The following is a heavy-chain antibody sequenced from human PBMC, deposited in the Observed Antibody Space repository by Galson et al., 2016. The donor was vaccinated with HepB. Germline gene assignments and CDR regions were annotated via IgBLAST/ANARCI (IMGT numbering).Heavy chain of an antibody. CDR1: GFTFSSYD. CDR2: IRGSGGST. CDR3: AREGLADGSYFDY. Sequence: SLRLSCAASGFTFSSYDMSWVRQAPGKGLEWVSAIRGSGGSTFYADSVKGRFTISRDNARNSLYLQMNSLRAEDTGIYYCAREGLADGSYFDYWGQGTLVTVSS. V-gene: IGHV3-23*01. J-gene: IGHJ4*02. D-gene: IGHD5-24*01.